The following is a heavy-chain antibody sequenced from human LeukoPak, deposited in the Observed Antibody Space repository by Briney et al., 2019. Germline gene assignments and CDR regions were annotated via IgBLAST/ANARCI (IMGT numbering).Heavy chain of an antibody. CDR3: ARPPAGSGVYYSFDY. CDR2: IYPGDSDT. V-gene: IGHV5-51*01. CDR1: GYNFTSYR. J-gene: IGHJ4*02. D-gene: IGHD6-25*01. Sequence: GESLKISCKGSGYNFTSYRLVWVRQMPGKGLEWMGVIYPGDSDTRYSPSFQGQVTMSADKSITTAYLQWSSLKASDTAMYYCARPPAGSGVYYSFDYWGQGTLVTVSS.